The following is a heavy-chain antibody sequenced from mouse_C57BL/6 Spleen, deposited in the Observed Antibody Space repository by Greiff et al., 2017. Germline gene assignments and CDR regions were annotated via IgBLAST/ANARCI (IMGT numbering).Heavy chain of an antibody. CDR2: ISSGSSTI. Sequence: DVKLVESGGGLVKPGGSLKLSCAASGFTFSDYGMHWVRQAPEKGLEWVAYISSGSSTIYYADTVKGRFTISRDNAKNTLFLQMTSLRSEDTAMYYCAREVLLRPEFAYWGQGTLVTVSA. D-gene: IGHD1-1*01. J-gene: IGHJ3*01. CDR3: AREVLLRPEFAY. CDR1: GFTFSDYG. V-gene: IGHV5-17*01.